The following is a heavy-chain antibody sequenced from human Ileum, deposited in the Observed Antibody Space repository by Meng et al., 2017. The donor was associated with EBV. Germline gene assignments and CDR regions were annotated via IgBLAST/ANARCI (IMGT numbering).Heavy chain of an antibody. CDR1: GYSFTSSA. CDR3: ARGHQTYHDY. Sequence: VLLVQSGTEVKKPGASVKVSCKASGYSFTSSAIHWVRQAPGQRLEWMGWVHAGNGDTKYSQNFQDRLTTARDTSANTAYMDLSSLRSEDTAAYYCARGHQTYHDYWGQGTLVTVSS. V-gene: IGHV1-3*01. J-gene: IGHJ4*02. CDR2: VHAGNGDT. D-gene: IGHD2-2*01.